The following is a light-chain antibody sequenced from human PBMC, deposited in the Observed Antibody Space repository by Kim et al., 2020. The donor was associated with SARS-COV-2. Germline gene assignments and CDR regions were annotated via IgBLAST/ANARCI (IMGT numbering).Light chain of an antibody. CDR1: QSISTW. J-gene: IGKJ1*01. CDR3: QQYDSKSPRT. Sequence: DIQMTQSPSTLSASVGDRVTITCRASQSISTWLAWYQQKPGKAPRLLIYKASSLESGVPSRFSGRESGTEFTLTISSLQPEDFATYYCQQYDSKSPRTFGQGAKVDIK. CDR2: KAS. V-gene: IGKV1-5*03.